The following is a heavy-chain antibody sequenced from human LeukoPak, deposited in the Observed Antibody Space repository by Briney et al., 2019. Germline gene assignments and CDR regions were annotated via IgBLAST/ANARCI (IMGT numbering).Heavy chain of an antibody. CDR3: ARAPPYYYDSRGYHYERGNYHYGMDV. J-gene: IGHJ6*02. D-gene: IGHD3-22*01. CDR1: GFTFSSYA. V-gene: IGHV3-30*14. CDR2: MSFDVNNK. Sequence: GGSLRLSCATSGFTFSSYAFHWVRQAPGKGLEWVATMSFDVNNKYYADSVRGRFTISRDISSNTLYLEMSSLRAEDTARYYCARAPPYYYDSRGYHYERGNYHYGMDVWGQGTTVIVS.